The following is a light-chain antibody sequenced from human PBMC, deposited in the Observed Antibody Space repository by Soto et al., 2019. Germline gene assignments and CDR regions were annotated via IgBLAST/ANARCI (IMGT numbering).Light chain of an antibody. CDR2: GIS. CDR1: QSVSSNY. J-gene: IGKJ5*01. V-gene: IGKV3D-20*02. Sequence: EVVLTQSPGTLSLSPGERATLSCRASQSVSSNYFAWYQQKPGQAPRLLIYGISSRATGIPDRFSGSGSGTDFTLTISGLEPEDFATYYCQQLNSYPLTFGQGTRLEIK. CDR3: QQLNSYPLT.